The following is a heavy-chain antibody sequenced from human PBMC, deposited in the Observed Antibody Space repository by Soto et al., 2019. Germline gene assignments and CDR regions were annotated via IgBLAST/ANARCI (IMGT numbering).Heavy chain of an antibody. J-gene: IGHJ4*02. CDR1: GDTFSFYT. V-gene: IGHV1-69*02. Sequence: QVQLVQSGTEVKKPGSSVKVSCKASGDTFSFYTINWVRQAPGLGLEWVGRINPIVSMSNYAQKFQGRVSMTADKSTSTAYMELRSLISDDPAMYFCAASYGSGYRAFDYCGQGALVIVSS. CDR3: AASYGSGYRAFDY. CDR2: INPIVSMS. D-gene: IGHD3-10*01.